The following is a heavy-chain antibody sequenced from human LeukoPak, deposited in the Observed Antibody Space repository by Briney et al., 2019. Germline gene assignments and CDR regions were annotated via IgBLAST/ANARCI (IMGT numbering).Heavy chain of an antibody. J-gene: IGHJ4*02. CDR2: IYSSGST. V-gene: IGHV4-39*01. CDR1: RGSISSISYY. Sequence: SETLSLTCSVSRGSISSISYYWGWIRQPPGKGLEWIGNIYSSGSTYNNPSLKSRVIISVDTSKNQFSLKLTSVTAADTAVYYCARQGVVGATGFDYWGQGTLVTVSS. CDR3: ARQGVVGATGFDY. D-gene: IGHD1-26*01.